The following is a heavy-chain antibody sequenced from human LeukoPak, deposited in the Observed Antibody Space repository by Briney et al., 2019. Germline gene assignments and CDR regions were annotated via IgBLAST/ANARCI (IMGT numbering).Heavy chain of an antibody. CDR2: IYYSGST. J-gene: IGHJ4*02. Sequence: SETLSLTCTVSGGSISSYYWSWIRQPPGKGLEWIGYIYYSGSTNYNPSLKSRVTISVDTSKNQFSLKLSSVTAADTAVYYRARARGGRYFDWLSAYYFDYWGQGTLVTVSS. D-gene: IGHD3-9*01. CDR1: GGSISSYY. V-gene: IGHV4-59*01. CDR3: ARARGGRYFDWLSAYYFDY.